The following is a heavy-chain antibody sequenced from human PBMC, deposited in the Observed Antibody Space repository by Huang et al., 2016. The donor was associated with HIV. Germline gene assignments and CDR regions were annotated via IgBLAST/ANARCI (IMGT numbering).Heavy chain of an antibody. CDR2: IRQDESEK. J-gene: IGHJ4*02. V-gene: IGHV3-7*01. CDR3: ATGLGSFDY. Sequence: EAQLVESGGGLVQPGGSLGLSCAASGFTFSAFWMSWVRQAPGKGREWGANIRQDESEKYYVDSGKGRFTISRDNAKNSLYLQMNSLRAEDTAVYYCATGLGSFDYWGQGSLVTVSS. D-gene: IGHD7-27*01. CDR1: GFTFSAFW.